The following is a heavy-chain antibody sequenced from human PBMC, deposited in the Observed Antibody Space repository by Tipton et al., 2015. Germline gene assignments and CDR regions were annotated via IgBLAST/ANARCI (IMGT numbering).Heavy chain of an antibody. CDR3: ARAAAVADNWFDP. CDR1: GFTFSSYS. Sequence: GSLRLSCAASGFTFSSYSMNWVRQAPGKGLEWVSSISSSSIYIDYADSVKGRFAISRDNAKNSLYLQMNSLRAGDTAVYYCARAAAVADNWFDPWGQGTLVTVSS. D-gene: IGHD6-19*01. CDR2: ISSSSIYI. V-gene: IGHV3-21*01. J-gene: IGHJ5*02.